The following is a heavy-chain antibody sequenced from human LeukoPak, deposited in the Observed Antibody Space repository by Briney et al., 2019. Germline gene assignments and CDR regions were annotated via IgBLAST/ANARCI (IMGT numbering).Heavy chain of an antibody. Sequence: GGSLRLSCAASGFTVSSNYMSWVRQAPGKGLEWLSYISGSSSTIYYADSVKGRFTISRDNAENSLYLQMNSLRAEDTAVYYCARFLTYRDYVFDIWGQGTMVTVSS. D-gene: IGHD5-24*01. V-gene: IGHV3-48*01. CDR2: ISGSSSTI. J-gene: IGHJ3*02. CDR3: ARFLTYRDYVFDI. CDR1: GFTVSSNY.